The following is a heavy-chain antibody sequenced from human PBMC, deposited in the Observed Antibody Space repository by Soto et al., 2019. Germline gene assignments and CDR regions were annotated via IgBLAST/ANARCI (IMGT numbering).Heavy chain of an antibody. D-gene: IGHD3-22*01. Sequence: SETLSLTCTVSGGSISSYYWSWIRQSPGKGLEWIGYIHYSGSTNYNPSLKSRVTMSVDTSRNQFSLKLSSVTAADTAMYYCARSIDSSGYYFSNFWGQGTLVTVSS. CDR2: IHYSGST. CDR3: ARSIDSSGYYFSNF. CDR1: GGSISSYY. J-gene: IGHJ4*02. V-gene: IGHV4-59*01.